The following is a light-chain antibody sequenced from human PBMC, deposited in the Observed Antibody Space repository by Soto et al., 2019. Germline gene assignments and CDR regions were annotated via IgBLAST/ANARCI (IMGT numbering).Light chain of an antibody. CDR3: QQYKTYPRT. CDR1: QGIRKY. CDR2: AAS. J-gene: IGKJ1*01. V-gene: IGKV1-16*01. Sequence: DIQMTQSPSSLSASVGDRVTITCRASQGIRKYLAWFQQKPGKAPKSLIYAASNLQSGVPSRFSGSGSGTDFTLTISSLQPEDFATYYCQQYKTYPRTFGQGTKVEIK.